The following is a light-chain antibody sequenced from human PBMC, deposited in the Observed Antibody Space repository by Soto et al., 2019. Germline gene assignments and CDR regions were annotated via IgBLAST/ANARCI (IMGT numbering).Light chain of an antibody. V-gene: IGLV1-40*01. CDR1: SSNIGAGYD. CDR2: GNS. CDR3: QSYDSSLSVV. J-gene: IGLJ2*01. Sequence: QSVRTQPPSVSGAPGQRVTISCTGSSSNIGAGYDVHWYQQFPGTAPKLLIYGNSNRPSGVPDRFSGSKSGTSASLAITGLQAEDEADYYCQSYDSSLSVVFGGGTKVTVL.